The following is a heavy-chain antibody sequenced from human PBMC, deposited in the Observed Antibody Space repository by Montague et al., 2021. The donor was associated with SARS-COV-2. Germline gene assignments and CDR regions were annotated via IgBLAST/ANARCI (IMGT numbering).Heavy chain of an antibody. CDR2: IYYSGRT. CDR3: ANNGYAVARNIIDY. D-gene: IGHD6-19*01. Sequence: TLSLTCTVSGDSITSVGHYWSWIRQHPEKGLEWIVDIYYSGRTNYNPSLKSRITTSLDTSVNLFSLKLTSLTAADTAVYYCANNGYAVARNIIDYWGQGTLVTVSS. V-gene: IGHV4-31*03. CDR1: GDSITSVGHY. J-gene: IGHJ4*02.